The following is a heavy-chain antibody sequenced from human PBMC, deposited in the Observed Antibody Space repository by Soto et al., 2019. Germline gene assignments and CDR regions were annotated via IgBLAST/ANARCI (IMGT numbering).Heavy chain of an antibody. Sequence: EVQLVESGGGLVQPGGSLRLSCAASGFTFSSYDMHWVRQATGKGLEWVSAIGTAGDTYYPGSVKGRFTISRENAKNSLYLQINSLRAGDTAVYYCARGGYCSGGSCYSPDYGMDVWGQGTTVTVSS. V-gene: IGHV3-13*04. D-gene: IGHD2-15*01. CDR1: GFTFSSYD. J-gene: IGHJ6*02. CDR3: ARGGYCSGGSCYSPDYGMDV. CDR2: IGTAGDT.